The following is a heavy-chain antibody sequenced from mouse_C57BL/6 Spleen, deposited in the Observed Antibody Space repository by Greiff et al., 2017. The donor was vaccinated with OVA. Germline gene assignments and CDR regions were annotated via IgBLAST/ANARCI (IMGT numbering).Heavy chain of an antibody. J-gene: IGHJ2*01. CDR2: INPNNGGT. V-gene: IGHV1-26*01. CDR3: ARKGTLTGDY. Sequence: EVQLQQSGPELVKPGASVKISCKASGYTFTDYYMNWVKQSHGKSLEWIGDINPNNGGTSYNQKFKGKATLTVDKSSSTAYMELRSLTSEDSAVYYCARKGTLTGDYWGQGSTLTVSS. CDR1: GYTFTDYY. D-gene: IGHD1-1*01.